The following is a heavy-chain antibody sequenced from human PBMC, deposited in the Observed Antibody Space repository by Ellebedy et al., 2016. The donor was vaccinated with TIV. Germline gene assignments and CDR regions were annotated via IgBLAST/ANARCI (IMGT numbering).Heavy chain of an antibody. CDR2: IHYSGST. J-gene: IGHJ4*02. CDR3: ARHSQPAAGDY. CDR1: GDSISSYY. V-gene: IGHV4-59*08. Sequence: MPSETLSLTCTVSGDSISSYYWSWIRQPPGRGLEWIGYIHYSGSTNYNPSLKSRVTISVDTSKNQFSLKLTSVTAADTALYYCARHSQPAAGDYWGQGTLVTVSS. D-gene: IGHD6-13*01.